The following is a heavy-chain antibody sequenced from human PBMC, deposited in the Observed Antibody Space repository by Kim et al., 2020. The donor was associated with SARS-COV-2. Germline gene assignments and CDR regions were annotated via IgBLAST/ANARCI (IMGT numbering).Heavy chain of an antibody. CDR2: INAGNGNT. CDR1: GYTFTSYA. J-gene: IGHJ6*02. Sequence: ASVKVSCKASGYTFTSYAMHWVRQAPGQRLEWMGWINAGNGNTKYSQKFQGRVTITRDTSASTAYMELSSLRSEDTAVYYCALSYCSSTSCYLGYYYYYGMDVWGQGTTVTVSS. D-gene: IGHD2-2*01. V-gene: IGHV1-3*01. CDR3: ALSYCSSTSCYLGYYYYYGMDV.